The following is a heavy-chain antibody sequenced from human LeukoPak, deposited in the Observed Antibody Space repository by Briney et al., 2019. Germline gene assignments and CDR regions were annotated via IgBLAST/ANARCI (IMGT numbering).Heavy chain of an antibody. V-gene: IGHV4-59*08. Sequence: PSETLSLTCTVSGGSVSSHYWSWIRQSPGKGLEWIGYIYYSGSTNYDPSLKSRVTISVDTSTDQFSLNLNSVTAADTAVYYCARGWYWFDPWGQGTLVTVSS. CDR2: IYYSGST. CDR3: ARGWYWFDP. J-gene: IGHJ5*02. CDR1: GGSVSSHY. D-gene: IGHD6-19*01.